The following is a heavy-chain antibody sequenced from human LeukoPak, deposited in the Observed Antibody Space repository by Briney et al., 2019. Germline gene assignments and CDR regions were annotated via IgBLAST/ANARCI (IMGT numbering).Heavy chain of an antibody. CDR1: GGTFSNYA. CDR3: ARDWTTYYYDSSGYELDY. J-gene: IGHJ4*02. Sequence: SVKVSCKASGGTFSNYAISWVRQAPGQGLKWMGGIIPIFGTTTYAQKFQGRVTITADESTSTAYMEMNSLRSEDTAVYYCARDWTTYYYDSSGYELDYWGQGTLVTVSS. D-gene: IGHD3-22*01. V-gene: IGHV1-69*13. CDR2: IIPIFGTT.